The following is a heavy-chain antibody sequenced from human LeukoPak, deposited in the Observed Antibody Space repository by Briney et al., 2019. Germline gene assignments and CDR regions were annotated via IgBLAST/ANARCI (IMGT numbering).Heavy chain of an antibody. V-gene: IGHV3-30*18. J-gene: IGHJ6*02. D-gene: IGHD3-3*01. CDR2: ISYDGSNI. CDR1: GFTFSSYG. Sequence: PGGSLRLSCAASGFTFSSYGMHWVRQAPGKGLEWVAVISYDGSNIYYADSVKGRLTISRDNSKNTLYLQMNSLRAEDTAVYYCAKTYYDFWSGAITYYYYGMDVWGQGTTVTVSS. CDR3: AKTYYDFWSGAITYYYYGMDV.